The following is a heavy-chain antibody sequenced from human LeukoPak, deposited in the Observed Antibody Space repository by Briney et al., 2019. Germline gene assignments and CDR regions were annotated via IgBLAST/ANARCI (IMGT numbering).Heavy chain of an antibody. D-gene: IGHD3-22*01. V-gene: IGHV4-34*01. Sequence: TSETLSLTCAVYGGSFSGYSWSWIRQPPGKGLEWIGEINHSGSTNYNPSLKSRVTISVDTSKNQFSLMLSSVTAADTAVYYCADSSGYVDDAFDIWGQGTMVTVSS. J-gene: IGHJ3*02. CDR2: INHSGST. CDR3: ADSSGYVDDAFDI. CDR1: GGSFSGYS.